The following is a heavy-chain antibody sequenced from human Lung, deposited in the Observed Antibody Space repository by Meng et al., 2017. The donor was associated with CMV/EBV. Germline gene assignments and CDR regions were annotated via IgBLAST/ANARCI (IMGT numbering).Heavy chain of an antibody. CDR3: ARVYTCRDDFWRNCYYYGMDV. D-gene: IGHD3-3*01. Sequence: ASVKVSXKASGYTFTSYDINWVRQATGQGLEWMGWMNPNSGNTGYAQKFQGRVTITRNTSISTAYMELSSLRSEDTAVYYCARVYTCRDDFWRNCYYYGMDVWGQGTTVXVS. V-gene: IGHV1-8*03. CDR2: MNPNSGNT. CDR1: GYTFTSYD. J-gene: IGHJ6*02.